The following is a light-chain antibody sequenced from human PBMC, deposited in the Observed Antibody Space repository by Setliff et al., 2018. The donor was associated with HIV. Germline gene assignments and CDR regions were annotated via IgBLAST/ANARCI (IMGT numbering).Light chain of an antibody. Sequence: SALAQPASVSGSPRQSITISCTATSSDIGAFYYVSWYQQYPGKAPKVIIYEVSNRPSGVSNRFSGSKSGDTASLTISGLQAEDEADYYCSLYTTSDTNVFGTGTKVTVL. CDR2: EVS. CDR1: SSDIGAFYY. J-gene: IGLJ1*01. V-gene: IGLV2-14*01. CDR3: SLYTTSDTNV.